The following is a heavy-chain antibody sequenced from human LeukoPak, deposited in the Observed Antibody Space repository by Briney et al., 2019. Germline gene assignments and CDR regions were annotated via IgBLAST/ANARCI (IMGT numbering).Heavy chain of an antibody. V-gene: IGHV3-23*01. D-gene: IGHD6-19*01. J-gene: IGHJ5*01. CDR3: AKSGHNIGWNALTWFDS. CDR2: ISGSASTT. Sequence: GGSLRLSCAAFGFTCSNYAMTWVRQAPGKGLEWVSGISGSASTTHYADSVKGRFTISRDNSKNTLYLQMNSLRDEDTAVYYCAKSGHNIGWNALTWFDSWGQGALVTVSS. CDR1: GFTCSNYA.